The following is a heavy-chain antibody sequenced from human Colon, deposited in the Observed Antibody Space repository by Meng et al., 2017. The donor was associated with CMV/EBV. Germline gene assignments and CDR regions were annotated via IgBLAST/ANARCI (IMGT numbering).Heavy chain of an antibody. CDR1: GFSVEEYA. Sequence: SLKISCAASGFSVEEYAMHWVRQIPGKGLEWVSGISWDNNSLGYADSVKGRFTISRDNAKQTLYLEMNNLRAEDTAVYYCASRYSYVGFWGHGTLVTVSS. V-gene: IGHV3-9*01. D-gene: IGHD5-12*01. CDR3: ASRYSYVGF. J-gene: IGHJ4*01. CDR2: ISWDNNSL.